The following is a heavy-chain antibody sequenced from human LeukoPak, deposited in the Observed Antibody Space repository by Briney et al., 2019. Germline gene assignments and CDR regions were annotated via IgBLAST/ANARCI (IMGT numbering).Heavy chain of an antibody. CDR2: IKQDGSEK. CDR1: GITFSNYW. J-gene: IGHJ6*02. Sequence: PGGSLRLSCAASGITFSNYWMSWVRQAPGKGPEWVANIKQDGSEKYYVDSVKGRFPISRDNAKNSLYLQMNSLRAEDTAVYYCAKYVSAKGPPYALDVWGQGTTVTVSS. V-gene: IGHV3-7*05. CDR3: AKYVSAKGPPYALDV. D-gene: IGHD2/OR15-2a*01.